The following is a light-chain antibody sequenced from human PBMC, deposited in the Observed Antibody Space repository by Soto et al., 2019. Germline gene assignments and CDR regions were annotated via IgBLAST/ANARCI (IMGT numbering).Light chain of an antibody. Sequence: EIILTQSPATLSLSPGERATLSCRASQSVTTFLAWYQQKPGQAPRLLIYDVSKRVTGIPARFSGSGSGTDFTLTISSLEPEDFAVYYCQQRINWPLTFGGGTKVEIK. J-gene: IGKJ4*01. CDR2: DVS. V-gene: IGKV3-11*01. CDR3: QQRINWPLT. CDR1: QSVTTF.